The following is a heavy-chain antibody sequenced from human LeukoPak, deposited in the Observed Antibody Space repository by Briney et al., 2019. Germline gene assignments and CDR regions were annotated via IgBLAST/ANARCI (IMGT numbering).Heavy chain of an antibody. V-gene: IGHV1-2*02. CDR3: ARFLARPGIAAAGIFSGVEDAFDI. J-gene: IGHJ3*02. CDR1: GYTFTGYY. Sequence: RASVTVSCKASGYTFTGYYMHWVRQAPGQGLEWMGWINPNSGGTNYAQKFQGRVTMTRDTSISTAYMELSRLRSDDTAVYYCARFLARPGIAAAGIFSGVEDAFDIWGQGTMVTVSS. CDR2: INPNSGGT. D-gene: IGHD6-13*01.